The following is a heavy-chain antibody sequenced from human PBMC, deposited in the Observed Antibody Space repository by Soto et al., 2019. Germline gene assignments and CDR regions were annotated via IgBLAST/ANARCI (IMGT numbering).Heavy chain of an antibody. CDR3: ARGDYGTGGYPFPYFDY. J-gene: IGHJ4*02. V-gene: IGHV1-2*02. Sequence: HEHLVQSGAEVKRPGASLKVSCKASGYSFTGYYIHWVRQAPGQGLEWMGWINPDSGATNYAQNFQGRVTLSSETSISTASMDLTSLTSDDTAVYYCARGDYGTGGYPFPYFDYWGQGTPVIVSS. CDR1: GYSFTGYY. D-gene: IGHD2-8*02. CDR2: INPDSGAT.